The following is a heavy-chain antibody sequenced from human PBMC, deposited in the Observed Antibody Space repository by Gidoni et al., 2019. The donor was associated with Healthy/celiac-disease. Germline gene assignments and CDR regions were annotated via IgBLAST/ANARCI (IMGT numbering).Heavy chain of an antibody. CDR3: ARIVLRTKADY. CDR1: GFPVGSNY. Sequence: EVQLVESGGGWIQPGGSLRLSCAACGFPVGSNYMSWVPQAPGKGLECVSVIYSGGSTYYADSLKGRFTISRHNSKNTLYLQMNSLSADDTAVYYCARIVLRTKADYWGQGTLVTVSS. V-gene: IGHV3-53*01. J-gene: IGHJ4*02. D-gene: IGHD4-17*01. CDR2: IYSGGST.